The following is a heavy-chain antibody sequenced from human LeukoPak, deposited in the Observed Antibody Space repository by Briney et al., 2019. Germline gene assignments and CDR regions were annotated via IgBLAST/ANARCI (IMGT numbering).Heavy chain of an antibody. V-gene: IGHV3-30*03. CDR1: GFTFSNSG. CDR2: ISHDGSER. CDR3: ATDRGWFFDN. Sequence: GGSLRLSCVTSGFTFSNSGMHWVRQAPGTGLEWLAFISHDGSERYFADSVKGRFTISRDNSKSTLYLQMNILREEVTAMFYCATDRGWFFDNWGQGALVTVAS. J-gene: IGHJ4*02. D-gene: IGHD2-15*01.